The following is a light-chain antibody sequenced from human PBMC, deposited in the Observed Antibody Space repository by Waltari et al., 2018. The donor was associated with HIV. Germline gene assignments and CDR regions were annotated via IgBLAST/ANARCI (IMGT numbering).Light chain of an antibody. CDR2: NDN. CDR3: SSWDDRLNGQGV. CDR1: RSNIGSNT. J-gene: IGLJ3*02. V-gene: IGLV1-44*01. Sequence: QSVLTQPPSASGTPGQRVTISCSGTRSNIGSNTVKCEQLLQGTAPTLLIYNDNERPSGVPGRFSGSRSGASASLAISGLQPEDEADYYCSSWDDRLNGQGVFGGGTKLTVL.